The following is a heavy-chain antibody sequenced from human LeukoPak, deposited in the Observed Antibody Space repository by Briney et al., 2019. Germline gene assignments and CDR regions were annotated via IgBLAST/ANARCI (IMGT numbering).Heavy chain of an antibody. CDR2: IYNSGST. J-gene: IGHJ4*02. V-gene: IGHV4-59*01. D-gene: IGHD3-22*01. CDR1: GGSISIYY. CDR3: AREVADSSGYSRIVDY. Sequence: SETLSLTCTVSGGSISIYYWSWIRQPPGKGLEWIGYIYNSGSTYYNPSLKSRVTISVDTSKNQFSLRLSSVTAADAAVYYCAREVADSSGYSRIVDYWGQGTLVTVSS.